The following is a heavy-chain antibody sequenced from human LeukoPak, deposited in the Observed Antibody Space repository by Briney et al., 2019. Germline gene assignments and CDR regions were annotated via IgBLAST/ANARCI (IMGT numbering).Heavy chain of an antibody. J-gene: IGHJ3*02. Sequence: PSETLSLTCTVSGGSISSYYWSWIRQPPGKGLEWIGYIYHSGSTYYNPSLKSRVTISVDRSKNQFSLKLSSVTAADTAVYYCARDGYGFDAFDIWGQGTMVTVSS. CDR3: ARDGYGFDAFDI. CDR1: GGSISSYY. V-gene: IGHV4-59*12. CDR2: IYHSGST. D-gene: IGHD4-17*01.